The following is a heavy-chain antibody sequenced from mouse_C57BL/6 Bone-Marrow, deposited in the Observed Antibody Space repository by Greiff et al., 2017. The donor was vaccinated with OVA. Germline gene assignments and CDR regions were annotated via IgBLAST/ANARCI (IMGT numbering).Heavy chain of an antibody. CDR2: ISSGGSYT. J-gene: IGHJ2*01. V-gene: IGHV5-6*01. D-gene: IGHD2-4*01. CDR3: ARQGNVYYDYRGYFDY. CDR1: GFTFSSYG. Sequence: EVKVVESGGDLVKPGGSLKLSCAASGFTFSSYGMSWVRQTPDKRLEWVATISSGGSYTYYPDSVKGRFTISRDNAKNTLYLQMSSLKSEDTAMYYCARQGNVYYDYRGYFDYWGQGTTLTVSS.